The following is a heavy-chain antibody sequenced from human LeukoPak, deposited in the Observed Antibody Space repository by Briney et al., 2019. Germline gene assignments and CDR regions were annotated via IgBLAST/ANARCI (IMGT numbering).Heavy chain of an antibody. D-gene: IGHD3-10*01. J-gene: IGHJ4*02. CDR1: GGSFSGYY. Sequence: SETLSLTCAVYGGSFSGYYWSWIRQPPGKGLEWIGEINHSGSTNYNPSLKSRVTISVDTSKNQFSLKLSSVTAADTAVYYCARGVAEEDGAPSFDYRGQGTLVTVSS. CDR3: ARGVAEEDGAPSFDY. CDR2: INHSGST. V-gene: IGHV4-34*01.